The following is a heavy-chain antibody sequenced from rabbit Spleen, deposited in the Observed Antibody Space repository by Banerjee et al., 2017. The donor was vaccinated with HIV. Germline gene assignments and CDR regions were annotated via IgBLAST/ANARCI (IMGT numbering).Heavy chain of an antibody. V-gene: IGHV1S40*01. J-gene: IGHJ4*01. CDR1: GFSFSSTYY. Sequence: QSLEESGGDLVKPGASLTLTCTASGFSFSSTYYMCWVRQAPWKGLELIACIYTGSSGSTYYASWAKGRFTISKTSSTTVTLQMTSLTAADTATYFCARVLVVVDGWYFNLWGQGALVTVS. CDR3: ARVLVVVDGWYFNL. CDR2: IYTGSSGST. D-gene: IGHD8-1*01.